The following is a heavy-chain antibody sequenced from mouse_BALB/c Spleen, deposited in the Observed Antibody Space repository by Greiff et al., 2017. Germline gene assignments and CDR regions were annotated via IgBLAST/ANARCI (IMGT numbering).Heavy chain of an antibody. V-gene: IGHV2-9*02. Sequence: QVQLKESGPGLVAPSQSLSITCTVSGFSLTSYGVHWVRQPPGKGLEWLGVIWAGGSTNYNSALMSRLSISKDNSKSQVFLKMNSLQTDDTAMYYCARDSQLGRGWFAYWGQGTLVTVSA. CDR2: IWAGGST. J-gene: IGHJ3*01. D-gene: IGHD4-1*02. CDR1: GFSLTSYG. CDR3: ARDSQLGRGWFAY.